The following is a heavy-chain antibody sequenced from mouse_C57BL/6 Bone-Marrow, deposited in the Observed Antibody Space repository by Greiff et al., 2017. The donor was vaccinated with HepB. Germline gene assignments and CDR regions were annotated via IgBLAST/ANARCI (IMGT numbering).Heavy chain of an antibody. Sequence: QVQLKESGPELVKPGASVKLSCKASGYTFTSYDINWVKQRPGPGLEWIGGIYPRDGSTKYNEKFKGKATLTVDTSSSTAYMELHSLTSEDAAVYFCARGGLWYFDVWGTGTTVTVSS. V-gene: IGHV1-85*01. CDR3: ARGGLWYFDV. J-gene: IGHJ1*03. D-gene: IGHD3-1*01. CDR1: GYTFTSYD. CDR2: IYPRDGST.